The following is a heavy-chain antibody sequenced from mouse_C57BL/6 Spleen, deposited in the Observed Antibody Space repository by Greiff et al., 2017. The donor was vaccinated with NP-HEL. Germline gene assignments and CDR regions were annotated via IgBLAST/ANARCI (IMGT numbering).Heavy chain of an antibody. CDR3: ARGDSNYLSRAMDY. CDR1: GYTFTSYW. J-gene: IGHJ4*01. D-gene: IGHD2-5*01. Sequence: VQLQQPGAELVMPGASVKLSCKASGYTFTSYWMHWVKQRPGQGLEWIGEIDPSDSYTNYNQKFKGKSTLTVDKSSSTAYMQLSSLTSEDSAVYYCARGDSNYLSRAMDYWGQGTSVTVSS. V-gene: IGHV1-69*01. CDR2: IDPSDSYT.